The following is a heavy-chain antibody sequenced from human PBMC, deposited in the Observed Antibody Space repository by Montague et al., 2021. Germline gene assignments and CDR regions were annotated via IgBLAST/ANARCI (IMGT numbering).Heavy chain of an antibody. CDR2: IYWDDDT. D-gene: IGHD2-21*01. CDR1: GFSLNYSGVS. CDR3: AHRLVAGNWFDP. V-gene: IGHV2-5*02. J-gene: IGHJ5*02. Sequence: PALVKPTQTLRLTCTFSGFSLNYSGVSVGWIRQPPGKALEWLALIYWDDDTRYNPSLRSRLAITRDTSKNQVVLTLTNVAPVDTATYFCAHRLVAGNWFDPWGQGTLVTVSS.